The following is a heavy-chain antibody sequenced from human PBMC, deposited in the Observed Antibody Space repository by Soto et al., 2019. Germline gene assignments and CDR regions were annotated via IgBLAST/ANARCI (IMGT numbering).Heavy chain of an antibody. CDR1: GFTFSSFG. Sequence: SLRISCAASGFTFSSFGMHWVRQAPGKGMEWVSLIWYDGSKKSYGDSVKGRFTISRDNSRNSAYLQMNSLRADDTAVYYCARDASYYSLWSGYYPSRNGMDVWGQGTTVTVSS. J-gene: IGHJ6*02. D-gene: IGHD3-3*01. CDR2: IWYDGSKK. V-gene: IGHV3-33*01. CDR3: ARDASYYSLWSGYYPSRNGMDV.